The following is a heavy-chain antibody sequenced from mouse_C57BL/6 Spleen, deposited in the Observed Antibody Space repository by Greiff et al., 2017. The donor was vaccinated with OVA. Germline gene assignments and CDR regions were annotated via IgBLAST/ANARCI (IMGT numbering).Heavy chain of an antibody. CDR2: IDPETGGT. CDR1: GYTFTDYE. CDR3: TRYDDYYDMDG. V-gene: IGHV1-15*01. Sequence: VQLQQSGAELVRPGASVTLSCKASGYTFTDYEMHWVKQTPVHGLEWIGAIDPETGGTAYNQKFKGKAILTADKSSSTAYMELRSLTSEDSAVDYCTRYDDYYDMDGWGKGTSVTVSS. D-gene: IGHD2-12*01. J-gene: IGHJ4*01.